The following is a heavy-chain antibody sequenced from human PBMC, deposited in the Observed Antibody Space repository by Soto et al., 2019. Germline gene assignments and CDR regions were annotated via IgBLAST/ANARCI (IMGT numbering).Heavy chain of an antibody. CDR2: IWYDASNK. Sequence: GGSLRLSCAASGFTFSSYGMHWVRQAPGNGLEWVAVIWYDASNKYYADSVKGRFTISRDNSKNTLYLQMNSLRAEDTAVYYCARDSRDDIFAYGMDVWRQRTTVTASS. D-gene: IGHD3-9*01. V-gene: IGHV3-33*01. CDR3: ARDSRDDIFAYGMDV. CDR1: GFTFSSYG. J-gene: IGHJ6*02.